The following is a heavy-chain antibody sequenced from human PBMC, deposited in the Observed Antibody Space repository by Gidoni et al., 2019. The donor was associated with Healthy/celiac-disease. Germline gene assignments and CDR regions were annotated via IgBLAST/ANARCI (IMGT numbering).Heavy chain of an antibody. V-gene: IGHV1-2*04. J-gene: IGHJ4*02. CDR3: ARGAGIPSQGGFDY. Sequence: QVQLVQSGAEVKKPGASVKVSCKASGYTFTGYYMHWVRQAPEQGLEWMGWINPNRGGTNYAQKFQGWVTMTRDTSISTAYMELSRLRSDDTAVYYCARGAGIPSQGGFDYWGQGTLVTVSS. D-gene: IGHD6-13*01. CDR2: INPNRGGT. CDR1: GYTFTGYY.